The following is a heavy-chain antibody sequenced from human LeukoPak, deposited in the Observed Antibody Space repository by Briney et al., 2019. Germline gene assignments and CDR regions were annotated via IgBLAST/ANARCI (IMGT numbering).Heavy chain of an antibody. Sequence: GASVKVSCKASGGTFSSYAISWVRRAPGQGLEWMGGIIPIFGTANYAQKFQGRVTITADESTSTAYMELSSLRSEDTAVYYCASLNDYGGNFYYYGMDVWGQGTTVTVSS. CDR3: ASLNDYGGNFYYYGMDV. CDR1: GGTFSSYA. CDR2: IIPIFGTA. J-gene: IGHJ6*02. D-gene: IGHD4-23*01. V-gene: IGHV1-69*01.